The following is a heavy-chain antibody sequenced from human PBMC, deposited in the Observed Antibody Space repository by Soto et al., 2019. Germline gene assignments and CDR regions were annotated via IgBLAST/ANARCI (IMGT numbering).Heavy chain of an antibody. D-gene: IGHD2-15*01. CDR1: GFSLTTEGVA. CDR3: AHRSCASRTCPVDS. CDR2: IFWDDDK. J-gene: IGHJ1*01. V-gene: IGHV2-5*02. Sequence: QITLEESGPTLLKPTQTLTLTCTFSGFSLTTEGVAVAWARQSPRKAPEWLAVIFWDDDKRFNPSLSSRLTITKDTSKSQVFLKLTRVDPVDTATYFCAHRSCASRTCPVDSWGPGSLVTVSS.